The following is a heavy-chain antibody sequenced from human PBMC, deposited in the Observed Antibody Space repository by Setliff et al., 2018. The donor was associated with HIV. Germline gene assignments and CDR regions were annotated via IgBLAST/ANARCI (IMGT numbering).Heavy chain of an antibody. CDR2: ISGGGDRT. J-gene: IGHJ4*02. V-gene: IGHV3-23*01. CDR1: GFTLSSYA. CDR3: AKTYYYDSSGYYYFDS. D-gene: IGHD3-22*01. Sequence: QPGGSLRLSCAASGFTLSSYAMTWVRQAPGKGLEWVSAISGGGDRTYHADSVRGRSTISRDNSKNSLYLQMNSLRAEDTAVYYCAKTYYYDSSGYYYFDSWGQGTLVTVSS.